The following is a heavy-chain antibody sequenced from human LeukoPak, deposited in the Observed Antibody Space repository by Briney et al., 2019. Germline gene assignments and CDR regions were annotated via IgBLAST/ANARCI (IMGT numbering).Heavy chain of an antibody. V-gene: IGHV1-18*01. Sequence: GASVKVSCKASGYTFTSYGISWVRQAPGQGLEWMGWISAYNGNTNYAQKLQGRVTMTTDTSTSTAYMELRSLRSDDTAVYYCARDHSSIVGATLVDYWGQGTLITVSS. CDR3: ARDHSSIVGATLVDY. D-gene: IGHD1-26*01. CDR1: GYTFTSYG. CDR2: ISAYNGNT. J-gene: IGHJ4*02.